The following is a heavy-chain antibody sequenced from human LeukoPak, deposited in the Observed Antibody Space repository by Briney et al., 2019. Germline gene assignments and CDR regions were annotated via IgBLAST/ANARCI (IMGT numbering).Heavy chain of an antibody. D-gene: IGHD3-3*01. CDR3: ARDYPWFDFWSGYYAAFDI. CDR1: GGSFSGYY. J-gene: IGHJ3*02. V-gene: IGHV4-34*01. CDR2: INHSGST. Sequence: SETLSLTCAVYGGSFSGYYWSWIRQPPGKGLEWIGEINHSGSTNYNPSLKSRVTISVDTSKNQFSLKLSSVTAADTAVYYCARDYPWFDFWSGYYAAFDIWGQGTMVTVSS.